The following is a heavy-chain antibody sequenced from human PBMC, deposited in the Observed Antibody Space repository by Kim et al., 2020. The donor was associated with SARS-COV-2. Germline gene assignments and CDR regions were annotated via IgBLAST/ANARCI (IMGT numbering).Heavy chain of an antibody. CDR3: AKDCRNRYFCSSTSCYDYYFDY. J-gene: IGHJ4*02. D-gene: IGHD2-2*01. CDR1: GFTFDDYA. CDR2: ISGDGGST. V-gene: IGHV3-43*02. Sequence: GGSLRLSCAASGFTFDDYAMHWVRQAPGKGLEWVSLISGDGGSTYYADSVKGRFTISRDNSKNSLYLQMNSLRTEDTALYYCAKDCRNRYFCSSTSCYDYYFDYWGQGTLVTVSS.